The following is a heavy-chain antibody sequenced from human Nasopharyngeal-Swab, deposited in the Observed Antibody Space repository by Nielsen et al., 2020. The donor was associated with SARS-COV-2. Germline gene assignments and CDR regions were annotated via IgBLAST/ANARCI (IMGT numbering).Heavy chain of an antibody. Sequence: ASVKVSCKASGGTFSSYAISWVRQAPGQRLEWMGWINAGNGNTKYSQKFQGRVTITRDTSASTAYMELSSLRSEDTAVYYCARSAVHSGSYYGRLDAFDIWGQGTMVTVSS. CDR2: INAGNGNT. D-gene: IGHD1-26*01. J-gene: IGHJ3*02. CDR3: ARSAVHSGSYYGRLDAFDI. CDR1: GGTFSSYA. V-gene: IGHV1-3*01.